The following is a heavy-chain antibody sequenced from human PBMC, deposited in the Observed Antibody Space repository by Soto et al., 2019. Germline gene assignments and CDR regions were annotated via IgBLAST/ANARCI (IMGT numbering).Heavy chain of an antibody. V-gene: IGHV4-31*03. D-gene: IGHD2-2*01. CDR3: ARGGYCSSTSCRYHAFDI. J-gene: IGHJ3*02. Sequence: SETLSLTCTVSGGSISSGGYYWSWIRQHPGKGLEWIGYIYYSGSTYYNPSLKSRVTISVDTSKNQFSLKLSSVTAADTAVYYCARGGYCSSTSCRYHAFDIWGQGTMVTVSS. CDR2: IYYSGST. CDR1: GGSISSGGYY.